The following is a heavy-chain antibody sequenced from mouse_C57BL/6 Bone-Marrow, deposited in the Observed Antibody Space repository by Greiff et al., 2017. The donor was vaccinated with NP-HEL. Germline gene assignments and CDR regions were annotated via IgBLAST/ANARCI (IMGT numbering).Heavy chain of an antibody. CDR2: INPGSGGT. V-gene: IGHV1-54*01. CDR1: GYAFTNYL. CDR3: ARSWLWLRQDY. J-gene: IGHJ2*01. D-gene: IGHD2-2*01. Sequence: VQLQESGAELVRPGTSVKVSCKASGYAFTNYLIEWVKQRPGQGLEWIGVINPGSGGTNYNEKFKGKATLTADKSSSTAYMQLSSLTSEDSAVYFCARSWLWLRQDYWGQGTTLTVSS.